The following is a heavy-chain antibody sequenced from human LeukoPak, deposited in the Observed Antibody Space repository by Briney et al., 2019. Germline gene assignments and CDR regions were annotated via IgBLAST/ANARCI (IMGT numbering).Heavy chain of an antibody. CDR1: GLTFSNDW. Sequence: PGGSLRLSCAASGLTFSNDWVHWVRQAPGMGLVWVSRINPDGTTTSYADSVKGRFTISRDNAKNTLYLQMNSLRAEDTAVYYCARGYSGSYRIDYWGQGTLVTVSS. D-gene: IGHD1-26*01. CDR3: ARGYSGSYRIDY. V-gene: IGHV3-74*01. CDR2: INPDGTTT. J-gene: IGHJ4*02.